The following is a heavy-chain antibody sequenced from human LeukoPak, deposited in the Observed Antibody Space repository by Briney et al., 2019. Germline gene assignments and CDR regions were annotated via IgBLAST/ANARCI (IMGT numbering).Heavy chain of an antibody. CDR3: ARVAAAGDYFDY. D-gene: IGHD6-13*01. Sequence: SETLSLTCTGSGGSISSYYWSWLRQPAGKGLEGMGRIYTSGSTNYNPSLRSRVTMSVDTSNNQFSLKLSSVTAADTAVYYCARVAAAGDYFDYWGQGTLVTASS. J-gene: IGHJ4*02. CDR2: IYTSGST. CDR1: GGSISSYY. V-gene: IGHV4-4*07.